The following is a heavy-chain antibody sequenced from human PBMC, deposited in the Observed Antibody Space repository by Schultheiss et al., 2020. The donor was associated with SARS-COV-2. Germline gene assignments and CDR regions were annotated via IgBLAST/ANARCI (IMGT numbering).Heavy chain of an antibody. CDR3: ARRVPAAIYFDY. J-gene: IGHJ4*02. D-gene: IGHD2-2*01. V-gene: IGHV3-13*04. Sequence: GESLKISCAASGFTFSSYDMHWVRQATGKGLEWVSAIGTAGDTYYQGSVKGRFTISRDNSKNTLYLQMNSLRAEDTAVYYCARRVPAAIYFDYWGQGTLVTVSS. CDR1: GFTFSSYD. CDR2: IGTAGDT.